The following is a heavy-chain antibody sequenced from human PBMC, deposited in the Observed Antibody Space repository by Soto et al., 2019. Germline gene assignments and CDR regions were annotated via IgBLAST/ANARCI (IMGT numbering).Heavy chain of an antibody. J-gene: IGHJ4*02. CDR2: IYYSGST. D-gene: IGHD6-19*01. V-gene: IGHV4-39*01. CDR1: GGSISSSSYY. CDR3: ARGVAGIDY. Sequence: QLQLQESGPGLVKPSETLSLTCTVSGGSISSSSYYWGWIRQPPGKGLEWIASIYYSGSTSYNPSLTSRVAISVDTSKNQFSLKLSSVTAADTAVYYCARGVAGIDYWGQGTLVTVSS.